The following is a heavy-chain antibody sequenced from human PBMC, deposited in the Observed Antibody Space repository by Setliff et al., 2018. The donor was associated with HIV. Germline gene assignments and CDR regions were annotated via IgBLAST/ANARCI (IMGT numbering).Heavy chain of an antibody. CDR1: GFTFSSYA. CDR2: IYSDGGTT. CDR3: ARCAAGPYCRNSFDF. J-gene: IGHJ4*02. Sequence: PGGSLRLSCAASGFTFSSYAMTWVRQAPGKGLEWVSVIYSDGGTTYSADSVKGRFTISRDNSKNTLYLQMNYLNDEDTAVYYCARCAAGPYCRNSFDFWGRGTLVTVSS. V-gene: IGHV3-23*03. D-gene: IGHD1-26*01.